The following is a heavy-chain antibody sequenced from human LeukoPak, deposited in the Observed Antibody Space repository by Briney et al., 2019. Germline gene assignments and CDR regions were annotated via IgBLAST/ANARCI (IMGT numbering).Heavy chain of an antibody. J-gene: IGHJ5*02. CDR2: ISSSSSYT. CDR1: GFTFSDYY. V-gene: IGHV3-11*05. CDR3: ARDPDYYGSGSFDP. D-gene: IGHD3-10*01. Sequence: PGRSLRLSCAASGFTFSDYYMSWIRQAPGKGLEWVSYISSSSSYTNYADSVKGRFTISRDNAKNSLYLQMNSLRAEDTAVYYCARDPDYYGSGSFDPWGQGTLVTVSS.